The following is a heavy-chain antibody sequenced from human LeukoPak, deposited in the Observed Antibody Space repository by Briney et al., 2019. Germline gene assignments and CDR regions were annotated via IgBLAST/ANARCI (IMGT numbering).Heavy chain of an antibody. CDR3: ARVPNYDFWSGHSFYFDY. Sequence: GESLKISCKVSGYSFTFYWIAWVRQMPGKGLEWVGIIYPGDSDTRYSPSFQGQVSISADKSFSTAYLQWSSLKASDSAMYYCARVPNYDFWSGHSFYFDYWGQGTLVTVSS. J-gene: IGHJ4*02. V-gene: IGHV5-51*01. D-gene: IGHD3-3*01. CDR2: IYPGDSDT. CDR1: GYSFTFYW.